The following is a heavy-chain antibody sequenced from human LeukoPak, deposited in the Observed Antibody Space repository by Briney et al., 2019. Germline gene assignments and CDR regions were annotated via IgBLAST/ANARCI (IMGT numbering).Heavy chain of an antibody. Sequence: GGSLRLSCAASGVTFSSYGMHWVRQAPGKGLKGVALISSDGNDKLYGDSVKGRFTISRDDSKSTLYLQMNSLRAEDTAVYYCTTKVIRGNSRDDYDDWGQGTLVTVSS. CDR1: GVTFSSYG. V-gene: IGHV3-30*03. CDR3: TTKVIRGNSRDDYDD. J-gene: IGHJ4*02. CDR2: ISSDGNDK. D-gene: IGHD5-12*01.